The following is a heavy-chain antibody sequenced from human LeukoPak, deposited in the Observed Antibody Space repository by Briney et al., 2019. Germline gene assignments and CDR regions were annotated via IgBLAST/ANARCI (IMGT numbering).Heavy chain of an antibody. J-gene: IGHJ4*02. CDR2: IYYSGST. V-gene: IGHV4-59*12. CDR1: GGSISSYY. D-gene: IGHD2-2*01. Sequence: SETLSLTCTVSGGSISSYYWSWIRQPPGKGLEWIGYIYYSGSTNYNPSLKSRVTISVDTSKNQFSLKLSSVTAADTAVYYCARVGMGVPAATETYYFDYWGQGTLVTVSS. CDR3: ARVGMGVPAATETYYFDY.